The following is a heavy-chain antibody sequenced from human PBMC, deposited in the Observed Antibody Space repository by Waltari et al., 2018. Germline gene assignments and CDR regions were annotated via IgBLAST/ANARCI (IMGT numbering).Heavy chain of an antibody. V-gene: IGHV3-33*08. D-gene: IGHD2-2*01. J-gene: IGHJ4*02. CDR2: IWYDGSNK. Sequence: QVQLVESGGGVVQPGRSLRLSCAASGFTFSSYGLHWVRQAPGKGLEWVAVIWYDGSNKYYADSVKGRFTISRDNSKNTLYLQMNSLRAEDTAMYYCAAGSTLLEDYFDYWGQGTLVTVSS. CDR1: GFTFSSYG. CDR3: AAGSTLLEDYFDY.